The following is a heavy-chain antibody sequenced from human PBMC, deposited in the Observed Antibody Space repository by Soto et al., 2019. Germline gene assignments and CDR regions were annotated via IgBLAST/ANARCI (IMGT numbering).Heavy chain of an antibody. CDR2: VTADGGT. V-gene: IGHV3-23*01. D-gene: IGHD2-15*01. Sequence: EVQVLESGGGLVQPGGSLRLSCEGSGFTVSSHAMTWIRQAPGKGPEWVSTVTADGGTYYADSWKGRFAMSRDTSENTLYLQMNSLGAEDTAAYYCAPHVSCSGGSCQYDAFAIRGQGTMVTVSS. J-gene: IGHJ3*02. CDR1: GFTVSSHA. CDR3: APHVSCSGGSCQYDAFAI.